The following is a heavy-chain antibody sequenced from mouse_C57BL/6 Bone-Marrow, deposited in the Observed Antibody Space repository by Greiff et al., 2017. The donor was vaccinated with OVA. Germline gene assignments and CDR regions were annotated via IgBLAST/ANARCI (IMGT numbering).Heavy chain of an antibody. CDR1: GFTFSSYG. CDR2: ISSGGSYT. Sequence: EVQLQESGGDLVKPGGSLKLSCAASGFTFSSYGMSWVRQTPDKRLEWVATISSGGSYTYYPDSVKGRFTISRDNAKNTLYLQMSSLKSEDTAMYYCARHEGLRDYWGQGTTLTVSS. D-gene: IGHD2-4*01. J-gene: IGHJ2*01. CDR3: ARHEGLRDY. V-gene: IGHV5-6*01.